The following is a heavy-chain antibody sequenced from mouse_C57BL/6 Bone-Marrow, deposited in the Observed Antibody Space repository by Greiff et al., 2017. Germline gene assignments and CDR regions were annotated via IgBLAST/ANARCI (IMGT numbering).Heavy chain of an antibody. D-gene: IGHD1-1*01. CDR3: ARRYYYGSSYGGFDY. CDR1: GYTFTSYW. V-gene: IGHV1-64*01. Sequence: QVHVKQPGAELVKPGASVKLSCKASGYTFTSYWMHWVKQRPGQGLEWIGMIHPNSGSTNYNEKFKSKATLTVDKSSSTAYMQLSSLTSEDSAVYYCARRYYYGSSYGGFDYWGQGTTLTVSS. CDR2: IHPNSGST. J-gene: IGHJ2*01.